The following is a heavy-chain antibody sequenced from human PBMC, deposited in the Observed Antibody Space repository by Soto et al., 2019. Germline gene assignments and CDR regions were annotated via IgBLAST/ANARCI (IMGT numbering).Heavy chain of an antibody. V-gene: IGHV3-48*03. CDR2: ISSSGSTI. Sequence: GGSLRLSCAASGFTFSSYEMNWVRQAPGKGLEWVSYISSSGSTIYYADSVKGRFTISRDNAKNSLYLQMNSLRAEDTAVYYCARDNWAVTTDYWGQGTLVTVSS. CDR1: GFTFSSYE. D-gene: IGHD4-17*01. CDR3: ARDNWAVTTDY. J-gene: IGHJ4*02.